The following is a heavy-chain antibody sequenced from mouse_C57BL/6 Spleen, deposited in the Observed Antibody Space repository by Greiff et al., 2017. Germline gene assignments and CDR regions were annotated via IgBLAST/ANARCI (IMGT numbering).Heavy chain of an antibody. CDR1: GYSFTGYY. J-gene: IGHJ4*01. V-gene: IGHV1-42*01. CDR2: INPSTGGT. CDR3: ARRDIMDY. Sequence: VQLQQSGPELVKPGASVKISCKASGYSFTGYYMNWVKQSPEKSLEWIGEINPSTGGTTYNRKFKAKATLTVDKSSSTAYMQLKSLTSEDSAVYYCARRDIMDYWGQGTSVTVSS.